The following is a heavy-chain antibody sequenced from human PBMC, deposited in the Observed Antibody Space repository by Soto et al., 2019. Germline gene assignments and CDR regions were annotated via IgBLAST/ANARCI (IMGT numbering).Heavy chain of an antibody. CDR3: ASFDGIGVVVAAPTGSSDP. J-gene: IGHJ5*02. V-gene: IGHV3-23*01. D-gene: IGHD2-15*01. Sequence: GGSLRLSCAASGFTFSSYAISWVRQAPGKGLEWVSAISGSGGSTYYADSVKGRFTISRDNAKNSLYLQMNSLRAEDTAVYYCASFDGIGVVVAAPTGSSDPWGQGTLVTVSS. CDR1: GFTFSSYA. CDR2: ISGSGGST.